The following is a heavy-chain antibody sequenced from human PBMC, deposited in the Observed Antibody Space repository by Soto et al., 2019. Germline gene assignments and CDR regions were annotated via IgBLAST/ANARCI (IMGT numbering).Heavy chain of an antibody. J-gene: IGHJ6*02. CDR1: GYTFTGYY. D-gene: IGHD3-3*01. CDR2: INPNSGGT. CDR3: ARSGVTIFGVVIIPAYYYGMDV. Sequence: GASVKVSCKASGYTFTGYYMHWVRQAPGQGLEWMGWINPNSGGTNYAQKFQGWVTMTRDTSISTAYMELSRLRSDDTAVYYCARSGVTIFGVVIIPAYYYGMDVWGQGTTVT. V-gene: IGHV1-2*04.